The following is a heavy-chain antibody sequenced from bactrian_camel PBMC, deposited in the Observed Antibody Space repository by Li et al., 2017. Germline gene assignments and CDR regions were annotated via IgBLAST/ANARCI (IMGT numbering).Heavy chain of an antibody. CDR1: GVTFTYFC. J-gene: IGHJ4*01. CDR2: IYNGGGGRS. D-gene: IGHD4*01. V-gene: IGHV3S28*01. Sequence: SGVTFTYFCMGWFRNHPGNASETVAGIYNGGGGRSYYADSVKGRFTISRDNAKNTLYLQLNSLRTEDTAMYYCATGIVSGGGSSLFEYWARRPRSPSP.